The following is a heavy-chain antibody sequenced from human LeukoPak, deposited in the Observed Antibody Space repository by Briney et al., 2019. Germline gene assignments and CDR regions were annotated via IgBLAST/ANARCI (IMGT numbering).Heavy chain of an antibody. CDR3: VRARFCTGGTCYSDY. J-gene: IGHJ4*02. CDR1: GFTLTTYW. Sequence: GGSLRLSCAASGFTLTTYWMQWVRQAPGKGLVSVSRINSNGRETIYADSVKGRFTISRDNAKNTLDLQTDSLRVDDTAVYYCVRARFCTGGTCYSDYWGQGILVTVSS. V-gene: IGHV3-74*01. CDR2: INSNGRET. D-gene: IGHD2-15*01.